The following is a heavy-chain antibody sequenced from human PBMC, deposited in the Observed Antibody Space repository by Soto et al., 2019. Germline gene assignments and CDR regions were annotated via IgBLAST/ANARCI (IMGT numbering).Heavy chain of an antibody. CDR2: ISSNGGTT. Sequence: EVQLAESGGGMVQPGGSLRLSCVASGFTFSSYDMHWVRQAPGKGLEYVSSISSNGGTTYYGTSVKGRFTISRDNSKNPLYLQMGSLRAEDMAVYYCVRRVSGNYDYWGQGTLVTVSS. CDR3: VRRVSGNYDY. D-gene: IGHD1-7*01. V-gene: IGHV3-64*01. J-gene: IGHJ4*02. CDR1: GFTFSSYD.